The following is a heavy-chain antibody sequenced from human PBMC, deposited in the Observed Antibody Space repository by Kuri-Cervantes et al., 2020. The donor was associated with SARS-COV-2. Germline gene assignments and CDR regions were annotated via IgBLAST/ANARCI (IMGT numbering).Heavy chain of an antibody. CDR1: GFTFSSYG. J-gene: IGHJ4*02. V-gene: IGHV3-33*06. CDR2: IWYDGSNK. CDR3: AKGGRRLGELSLYFDY. Sequence: LSLPCAASGFTFSSYGMHWVRQAPGKGLEWVAVIWYDGSNKYYADSVKGRFTISRDNSKNTLYLQMNSLRAEDTAVYYCAKGGRRLGELSLYFDYWGQGTLVTVSS. D-gene: IGHD3-16*02.